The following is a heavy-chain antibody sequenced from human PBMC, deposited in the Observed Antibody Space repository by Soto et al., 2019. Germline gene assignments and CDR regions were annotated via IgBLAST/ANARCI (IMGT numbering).Heavy chain of an antibody. CDR2: INQSGTT. J-gene: IGHJ6*02. CDR3: ARDIITVIGGEIYYYFGMDV. V-gene: IGHV4-34*01. D-gene: IGHD3-10*01. CDR1: GGSFREYY. Sequence: PSETLSLTCAVNGGSFREYYWSWLRQPPGKGLEWIGEINQSGTTHYNPSLKRRINISIDTSKNQFPLNLTSVTAADTATYYCARDIITVIGGEIYYYFGMDVWGQGTTVTVSS.